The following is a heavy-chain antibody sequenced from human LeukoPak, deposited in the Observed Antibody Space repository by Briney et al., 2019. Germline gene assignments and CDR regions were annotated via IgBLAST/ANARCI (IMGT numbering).Heavy chain of an antibody. CDR3: ARDRSGLSGWFDP. Sequence: SETLSLTCTVSGGSISSSSYYWDWIRQPPGKGLEWIGSIYYSGSTNYNPSLKSRVTISVDTSKNQFSLKLSSVTAADTAVYYCARDRSGLSGWFDPWGQGTLVTVSS. D-gene: IGHD6-19*01. V-gene: IGHV4-39*07. CDR2: IYYSGST. J-gene: IGHJ5*02. CDR1: GGSISSSSYY.